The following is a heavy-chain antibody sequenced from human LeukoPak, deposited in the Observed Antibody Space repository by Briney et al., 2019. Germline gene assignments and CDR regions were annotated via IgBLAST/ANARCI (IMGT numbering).Heavy chain of an antibody. V-gene: IGHV3-21*01. D-gene: IGHD4/OR15-4a*01. CDR2: ITSSSSYI. CDR3: ARRAGAYSHPYDY. Sequence: GGSLRLSCAASGFTFSTYSMTWVRQAPGKGLEWVSSITSSSSYIYYADSVKGQFTISRDNAKNSLYLQMNSLRAEDTAVYYCARRAGAYSHPYDYWGQGTLVTVSS. CDR1: GFTFSTYS. J-gene: IGHJ4*02.